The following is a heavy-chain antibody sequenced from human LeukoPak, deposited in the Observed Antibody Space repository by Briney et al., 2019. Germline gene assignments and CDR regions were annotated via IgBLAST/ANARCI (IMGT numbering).Heavy chain of an antibody. CDR3: ARDFGFSPSSGYSFDY. J-gene: IGHJ4*02. V-gene: IGHV3-33*01. Sequence: GGSLRLSCAASGFTFSRYGMHWLRQAPGKGLEWVAVIWYDGSNRQYADSVKGRFTISRDNSKNTLYLQMNSLRAEDTAVYYCARDFGFSPSSGYSFDYWGQGTLVTVSS. D-gene: IGHD3-22*01. CDR2: IWYDGSNR. CDR1: GFTFSRYG.